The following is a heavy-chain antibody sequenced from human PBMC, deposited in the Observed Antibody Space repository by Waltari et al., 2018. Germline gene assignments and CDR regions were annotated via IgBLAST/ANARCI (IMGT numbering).Heavy chain of an antibody. CDR1: GDFLSDDH. V-gene: IGHV4-59*08. D-gene: IGHD3-22*01. CDR2: LRNTRGT. Sequence: HVQLQESGPGLVKPSETLSLTFTVPGDFLSDDHWTWTRTAPGKGLGWIAYLRNTRGTKCTPSLSSRVTVSADTSKKELSLRLTSVTAADTAVYYCARLPTKYYDSVGWGFFDQWGQGILVTVSS. J-gene: IGHJ4*02. CDR3: ARLPTKYYDSVGWGFFDQ.